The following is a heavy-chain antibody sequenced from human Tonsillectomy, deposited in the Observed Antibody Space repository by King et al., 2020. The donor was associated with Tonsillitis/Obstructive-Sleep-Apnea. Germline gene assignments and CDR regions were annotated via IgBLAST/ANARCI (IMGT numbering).Heavy chain of an antibody. Sequence: QLQESGPGLVKPSETLSLTCALSGGSISSSSYSWGWIRQPPGKGLEWIGNIYYSGSTYYNASLKSRITISVDTSKNQFSLKLSSVTAADTAVYYCARVTLRYYYFDYSGQGTLVTVSS. CDR3: ARVTLRYYYFDY. CDR1: GGSISSSSYS. V-gene: IGHV4-39*01. CDR2: IYYSGST. J-gene: IGHJ4*02. D-gene: IGHD3-16*01.